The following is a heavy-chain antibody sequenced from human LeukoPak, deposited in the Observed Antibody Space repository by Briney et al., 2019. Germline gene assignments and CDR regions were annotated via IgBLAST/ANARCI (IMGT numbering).Heavy chain of an antibody. D-gene: IGHD5-18*01. J-gene: IGHJ6*03. V-gene: IGHV3-53*01. CDR2: LYSGGSA. CDR1: GFNVSSNY. CDR3: ARAGGGYRYGYYYHFYMDV. Sequence: GGSLRLSCAASGFNVSSNYMSWVRQAPGKGLAWVSLLYSGGSAFHADSVKGRFTISRDNSKNTLYLQLNSLRAEDTAVYYCARAGGGYRYGYYYHFYMDVWGKGTTVTVSS.